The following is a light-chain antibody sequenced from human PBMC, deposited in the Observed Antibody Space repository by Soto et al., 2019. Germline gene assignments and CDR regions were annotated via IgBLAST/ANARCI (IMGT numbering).Light chain of an antibody. J-gene: IGKJ1*01. V-gene: IGKV3-15*01. CDR2: GAS. CDR3: QQYHNWPPWT. Sequence: EILISQSPATLSVSPGEGATLSCRASQSVNSNLAWYQQKPGQAPRLLIYGASTRATGIPVRFSGSGFGTEFTLTISSLQSEDSAVYYCQQYHNWPPWTFGQGTKVDI. CDR1: QSVNSN.